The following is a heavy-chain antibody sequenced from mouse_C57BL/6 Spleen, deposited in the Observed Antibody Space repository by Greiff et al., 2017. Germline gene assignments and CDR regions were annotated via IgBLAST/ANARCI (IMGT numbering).Heavy chain of an antibody. CDR1: GYTFTSYW. CDR3: ARSDYGSSLFAY. J-gene: IGHJ3*01. Sequence: QVQLQQPGTELVKPGASVKLSCKASGYTFTSYWMHWVKQRPGQGLEWIGNINPSTGGTTYNEKFKSKATLTVDKSSSTAYMQLSSLTSEDSAVYYCARSDYGSSLFAYWGQGTLVTVSA. D-gene: IGHD1-1*01. CDR2: INPSTGGT. V-gene: IGHV1-53*01.